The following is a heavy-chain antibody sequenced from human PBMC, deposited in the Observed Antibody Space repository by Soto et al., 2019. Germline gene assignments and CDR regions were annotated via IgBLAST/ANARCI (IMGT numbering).Heavy chain of an antibody. Sequence: QVQLVESGGGVVQPGRSLRLSCEASGFSFSRSGMHWVRQAPGKGLEWVAVIWYDGSNKYCADSVKGRFTISRDNSKNTLYLQMKSLRAEDTAVYYCARDGASVTTYFDYWGQGTLVTVSS. CDR3: ARDGASVTTYFDY. V-gene: IGHV3-33*01. D-gene: IGHD4-17*01. CDR1: GFSFSRSG. CDR2: IWYDGSNK. J-gene: IGHJ4*02.